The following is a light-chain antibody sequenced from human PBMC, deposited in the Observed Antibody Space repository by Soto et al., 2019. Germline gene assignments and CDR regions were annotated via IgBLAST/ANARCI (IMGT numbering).Light chain of an antibody. CDR1: QGISNY. Sequence: DIQMTQSPSSLSASVGDRVTITCRASQGISNYLAWYQQKPGKVPKLLIYAASTLQSGVPSRFSGSGSGTDFKFTISSLQPEDVATYYCQKYNSAPQTFGQGTKVEIK. CDR2: AAS. CDR3: QKYNSAPQT. V-gene: IGKV1-27*01. J-gene: IGKJ1*01.